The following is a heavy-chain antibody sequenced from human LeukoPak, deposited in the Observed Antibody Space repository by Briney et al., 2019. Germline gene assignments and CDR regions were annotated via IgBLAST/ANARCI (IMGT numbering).Heavy chain of an antibody. J-gene: IGHJ4*02. Sequence: SETLSLTCAVYGGSFSGYYWGWIRQPPGKGLEWIGSIYYGGSTYYNPSLKSRVTISVDTSKNQFSLKLNSVTAADTAVYYCGAPRITTIGHWGQGTLVTVSS. CDR3: GAPRITTIGH. CDR1: GGSFSGYY. V-gene: IGHV4-39*01. CDR2: IYYGGST. D-gene: IGHD3-22*01.